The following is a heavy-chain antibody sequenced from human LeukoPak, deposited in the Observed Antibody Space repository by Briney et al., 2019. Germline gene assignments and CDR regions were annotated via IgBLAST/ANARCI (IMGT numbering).Heavy chain of an antibody. J-gene: IGHJ4*02. CDR1: RGTFSSYS. CDR2: ISAYYGKT. V-gene: IGHV1-18*01. D-gene: IGHD3-10*01. Sequence: ASVKVSCKGSRGTFSSYSISWVRQAPGQGVEGVGWISAYYGKTNYAQKRQGRVTITTDTSTSTAYMELKSLRSADTAVYYCASRGSGSWDYWGQGTLVTVSS. CDR3: ASRGSGSWDY.